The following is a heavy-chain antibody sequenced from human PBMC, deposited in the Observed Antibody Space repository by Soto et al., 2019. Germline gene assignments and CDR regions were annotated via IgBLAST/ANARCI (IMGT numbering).Heavy chain of an antibody. D-gene: IGHD3-3*01. V-gene: IGHV4-59*01. Sequence: SETLSLTCTVSGGSISSYYWSWIRQPPGKGLEWIGYIYYSGSTNYNPSLKSRVTISVDTSKNQFSLKLSSVTAADTAVYYCAGRDYDFWSGYPNPYYYYCGMDVWGQGTTVTVS. CDR3: AGRDYDFWSGYPNPYYYYCGMDV. CDR1: GGSISSYY. J-gene: IGHJ6*02. CDR2: IYYSGST.